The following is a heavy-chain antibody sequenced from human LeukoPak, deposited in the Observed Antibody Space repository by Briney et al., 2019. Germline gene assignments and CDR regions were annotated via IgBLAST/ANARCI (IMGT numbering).Heavy chain of an antibody. CDR1: GFTFSSYW. CDR2: IKQDGSEK. J-gene: IGHJ4*02. V-gene: IGHV3-7*01. CDR3: VRDGGVSGYDLLDY. Sequence: GGSLRLSCAASGFTFSSYWMSWVRRAPGKGLEWVANIKQDGSEKYYVDSVKGRFTISRDNGKNSMYLQMNSLRAEDTAVYYCVRDGGVSGYDLLDYWGQGTLVTVSS. D-gene: IGHD5-12*01.